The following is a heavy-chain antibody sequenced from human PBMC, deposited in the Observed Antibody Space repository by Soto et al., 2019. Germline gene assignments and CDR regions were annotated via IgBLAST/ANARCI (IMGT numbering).Heavy chain of an antibody. CDR1: GGSISSYY. CDR2: MYYSGST. CDR3: ASQQGGGRFDS. J-gene: IGHJ5*01. V-gene: IGHV4-59*08. Sequence: QVQLQESGPGLVKPSETLLLTCTVSGGSISSYYWSWIRQPPGKGLEWIGYMYYSGSTNHNPSLKSRITMSVDTSKNEFSLKLSSVTAADTAGYYCASQQGGGRFDSWGQGTLVTVSS. D-gene: IGHD3-16*01.